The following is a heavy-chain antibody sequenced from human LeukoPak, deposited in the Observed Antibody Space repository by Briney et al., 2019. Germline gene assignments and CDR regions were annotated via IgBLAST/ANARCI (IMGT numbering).Heavy chain of an antibody. Sequence: SQTLSLTCAISGDSVSSKSASWNWIRQSPSRGLKWLGRTYSRSKWFNDYAVSVKSRITINPDTSKNQFSLHLTSVTPDDTAVYYCARGTGSLDYWGQGTLVTVSS. D-gene: IGHD1-26*01. J-gene: IGHJ4*02. CDR1: GDSVSSKSAS. CDR3: ARGTGSLDY. CDR2: TYSRSKWFN. V-gene: IGHV6-1*01.